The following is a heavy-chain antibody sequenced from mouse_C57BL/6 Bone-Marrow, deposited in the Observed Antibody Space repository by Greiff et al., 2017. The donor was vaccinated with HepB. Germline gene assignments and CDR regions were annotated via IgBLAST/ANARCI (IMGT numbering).Heavy chain of an antibody. J-gene: IGHJ1*03. D-gene: IGHD1-1*01. Sequence: EVKVVESGGGLVQPGGSLKLSCAASGFTFSDYYMYWVRQTPEKRLEWVAYISNGGGSTYYPDTVKGRFTISRDNAKNTLYLQMSRLKSEDTAMYYCARHGSSGYFDVWGTGTTVTVSS. V-gene: IGHV5-12*01. CDR1: GFTFSDYY. CDR2: ISNGGGST. CDR3: ARHGSSGYFDV.